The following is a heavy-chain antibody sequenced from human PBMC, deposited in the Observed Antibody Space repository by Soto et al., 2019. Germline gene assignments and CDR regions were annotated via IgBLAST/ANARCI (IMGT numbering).Heavy chain of an antibody. CDR3: ARDVTHSSGWYSGGYGMDV. Sequence: ASVKVSCKASGYTFTNFGISWVRQAPGQGLEWMGWISAYNGNTNYAQNFQGRVTMTTDTSTSTAYMELRSLRSDDTAVYYCARDVTHSSGWYSGGYGMDVWGQGTTVTVSS. J-gene: IGHJ6*02. CDR1: GYTFTNFG. CDR2: ISAYNGNT. D-gene: IGHD6-19*01. V-gene: IGHV1-18*01.